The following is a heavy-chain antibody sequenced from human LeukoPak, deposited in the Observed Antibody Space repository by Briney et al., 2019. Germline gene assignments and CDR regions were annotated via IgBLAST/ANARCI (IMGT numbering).Heavy chain of an antibody. J-gene: IGHJ4*02. CDR3: ARGGDSWSGYPFDY. CDR2: IYSGGST. V-gene: IGHV3-53*01. D-gene: IGHD3-3*01. Sequence: GGSLRLSCAASGFTVCSNYMSWVRQAPGKGLEWVSVIYSGGSTYYADSVEGRFTISRDNSKNTLYLQMNSLRAEDTAVYYCARGGDSWSGYPFDYWGQGTLVTVSS. CDR1: GFTVCSNY.